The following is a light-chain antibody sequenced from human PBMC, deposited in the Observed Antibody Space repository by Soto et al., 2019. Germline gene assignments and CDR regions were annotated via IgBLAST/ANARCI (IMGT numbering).Light chain of an antibody. J-gene: IGLJ1*01. V-gene: IGLV2-11*01. Sequence: QSALTQPHSVSGSPGQSGTISCTGTSSDVGAYNFASWYQQRPRTAPRLIIYDVNKRPSGVPDRFSGSKSGNTASLTISGLQAEDEADYYCCSYSGNYKYVFGSGTQLTVL. CDR1: SSDVGAYNF. CDR2: DVN. CDR3: CSYSGNYKYV.